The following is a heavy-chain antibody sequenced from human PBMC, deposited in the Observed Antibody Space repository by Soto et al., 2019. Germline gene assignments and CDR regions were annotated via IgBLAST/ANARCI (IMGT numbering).Heavy chain of an antibody. J-gene: IGHJ4*02. CDR1: GFTFSSYA. V-gene: IGHV3-30-3*01. Sequence: QVQLVESGGGVVQPGRSLKLSCAASGFTFSSYAMHWVRQAPGKGLVWVAVISYDGSNKYYADSVKGRFTISRANSKNTLYLQMNSLRSEDTAVYYCARDSAMIVVVMSGSPDYWGQGTLVIVSS. CDR3: ARDSAMIVVVMSGSPDY. D-gene: IGHD3-22*01. CDR2: ISYDGSNK.